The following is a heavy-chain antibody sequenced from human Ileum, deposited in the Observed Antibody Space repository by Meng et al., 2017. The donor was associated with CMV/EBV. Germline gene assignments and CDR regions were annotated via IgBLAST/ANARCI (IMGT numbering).Heavy chain of an antibody. D-gene: IGHD2-21*02. V-gene: IGHV3-7*01. Sequence: GGPLRLSCGASGFTFSNYWMTWVRQSPGRGLEWLANIKEDGTDKYYGDSVKGRSTISRDNAKSSLYLEMTSLGIEDTAVYYCARDPVRGGDLDNWGQGTLVTVSS. CDR3: ARDPVRGGDLDN. J-gene: IGHJ4*02. CDR2: IKEDGTDK. CDR1: GFTFSNYW.